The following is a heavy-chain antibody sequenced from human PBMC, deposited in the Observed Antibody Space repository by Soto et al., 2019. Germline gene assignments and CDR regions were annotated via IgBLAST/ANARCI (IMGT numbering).Heavy chain of an antibody. CDR1: GGSISSYY. CDR3: ARVLQDTGRGDWFDP. Sequence: QVQLQESGPGLVKPSETLSLTCTVSGGSISSYYWSWIRQPPGKGLEWIGYIYYSGSTNYNPSLKSRVTISVDTSKNQFPLKLSSVTAADTAVYYCARVLQDTGRGDWFDPWGQGTLVTVSS. D-gene: IGHD3-10*01. V-gene: IGHV4-59*01. J-gene: IGHJ5*02. CDR2: IYYSGST.